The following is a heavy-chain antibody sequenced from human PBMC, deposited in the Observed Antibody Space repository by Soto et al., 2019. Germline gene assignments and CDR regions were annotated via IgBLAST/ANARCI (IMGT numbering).Heavy chain of an antibody. CDR2: ISAYNGNT. J-gene: IGHJ5*02. D-gene: IGHD2-15*01. CDR3: ASGGGRTNWFDP. CDR1: GYTFTSYG. Sequence: ASVKVSCKASGYTFTSYGISWVRQAPGQGLEWMGWISAYNGNTNYAQKLQGRVTMTTDTSTSTANMELRSLRSDDTAVYYCASGGGRTNWFDPWGQGTLVTVSS. V-gene: IGHV1-18*01.